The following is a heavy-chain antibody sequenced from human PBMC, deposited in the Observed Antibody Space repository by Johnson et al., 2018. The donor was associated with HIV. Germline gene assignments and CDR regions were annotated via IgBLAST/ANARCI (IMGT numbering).Heavy chain of an antibody. Sequence: QVQLVESGGGVVQPGGSLRLSCAASGFTFSSYGMHWVRQAPGTGLEWVAFIRYDGSNKYYADSVTGRFTISRDNSKNTLYLQMNSLRAEDTAVYYCAKVSGYYDSLSAGWAFDIWGQGTMVTVSS. V-gene: IGHV3-30*02. CDR3: AKVSGYYDSLSAGWAFDI. CDR2: IRYDGSNK. D-gene: IGHD3-22*01. J-gene: IGHJ3*02. CDR1: GFTFSSYG.